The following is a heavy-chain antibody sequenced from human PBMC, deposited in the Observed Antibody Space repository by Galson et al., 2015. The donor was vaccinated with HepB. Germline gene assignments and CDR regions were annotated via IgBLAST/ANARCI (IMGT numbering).Heavy chain of an antibody. J-gene: IGHJ3*02. CDR2: ITPFNGNT. CDR3: ARSAYYYDSSGRGAFDI. D-gene: IGHD3-22*01. Sequence: SVKVSCKASGYTFTYRYLHWVRQAPGQALEWMGWITPFNGNTNYAQKFQDRVTITRDRSMSTAYKELSSLRSEDTAMYYCARSAYYYDSSGRGAFDIWGQGTMVTVSS. CDR1: GYTFTYRY. V-gene: IGHV1-45*02.